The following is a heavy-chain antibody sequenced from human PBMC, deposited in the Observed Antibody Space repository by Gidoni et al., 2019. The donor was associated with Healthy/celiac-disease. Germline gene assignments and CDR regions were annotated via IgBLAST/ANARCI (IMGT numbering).Heavy chain of an antibody. D-gene: IGHD3-22*01. J-gene: IGHJ3*02. V-gene: IGHV4-34*01. CDR2: INHSGST. CDR1: GGSFSGYY. CDR3: ARRRITMIVVVTNDAFDI. Sequence: QVQLQQWGAGLLKPSETLSLTCAVYGGSFSGYYWSWIRQPPGKGLEWIGEINHSGSTNYNPSLKSRVTISVDTSKNQFSLKLSSVTAADTAVYYCARRRITMIVVVTNDAFDIWGQGTMVTVSS.